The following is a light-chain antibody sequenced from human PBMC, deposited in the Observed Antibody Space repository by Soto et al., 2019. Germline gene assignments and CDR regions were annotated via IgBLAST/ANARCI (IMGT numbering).Light chain of an antibody. CDR3: SSYAGHNNYV. V-gene: IGLV2-14*02. Sequence: SVLTQPASVSGSPGQSLTISCAGTSSDVGYYDLVSWYQQHPGKAPKLIMYEVNTRPSGVPDRFSGSKPGSTASLTISGLQAEVESYYFCSSYAGHNNYVFGTGTKAAVL. CDR1: SSDVGYYDL. J-gene: IGLJ1*01. CDR2: EVN.